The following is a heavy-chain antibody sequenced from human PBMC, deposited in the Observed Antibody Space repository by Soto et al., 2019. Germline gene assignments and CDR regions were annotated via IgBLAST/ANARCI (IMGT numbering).Heavy chain of an antibody. D-gene: IGHD6-19*01. J-gene: IGHJ4*02. CDR1: GFTFSNHD. V-gene: IGHV3-23*01. Sequence: EVHLLESGGGLVQPGGSLRLSCAASGFTFSNHDMSWVRQAPGKGLEWVSTISGGGGGTYYAGSVKGRFTISRDNSKNTLYLQMNSLRVEDTAVYYCAKDLSSGYYYFASWGQGTLVTVSS. CDR3: AKDLSSGYYYFAS. CDR2: ISGGGGGT.